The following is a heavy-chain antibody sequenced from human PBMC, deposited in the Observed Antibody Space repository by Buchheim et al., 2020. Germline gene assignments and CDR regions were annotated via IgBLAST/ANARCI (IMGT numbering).Heavy chain of an antibody. CDR3: ARAPDCSGGSCYSGWLQDKYYFDY. CDR1: GGSISSSNW. D-gene: IGHD2-15*01. Sequence: QVQLQESGPGLVKPSGTLSLTCAVSGGSISSSNWWSWVRQPPGKGLEWIGEIYHSGSTNYNPSLKSRVTISVDKSKNQFSLKLSSVTAADTAVYYCARAPDCSGGSCYSGWLQDKYYFDYWGQGTL. J-gene: IGHJ4*02. V-gene: IGHV4-4*02. CDR2: IYHSGST.